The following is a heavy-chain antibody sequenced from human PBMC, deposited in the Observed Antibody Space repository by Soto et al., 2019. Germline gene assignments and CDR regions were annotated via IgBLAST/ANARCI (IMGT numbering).Heavy chain of an antibody. CDR1: GGSISSGGYY. D-gene: IGHD1-26*01. CDR2: IYYSGST. Sequence: SETLSLTCTVSGGSISSGGYYWSWIRQHPGKGLEWIGYIYYSGSTYYNPSLKSRVTISVDTSKNQFSLKLSSVTAADTAVYYCARGSRSGSYSGFRRKNWFDPWGQGTLVTVSS. CDR3: ARGSRSGSYSGFRRKNWFDP. J-gene: IGHJ5*02. V-gene: IGHV4-31*03.